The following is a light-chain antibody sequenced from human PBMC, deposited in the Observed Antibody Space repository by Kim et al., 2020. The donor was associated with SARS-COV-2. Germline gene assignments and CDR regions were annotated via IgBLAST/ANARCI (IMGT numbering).Light chain of an antibody. Sequence: PGDRANLSRRASQSITSTYVAWYQQKPGQAPRRLIYGTSTRAAGIPGRFSGSGSGTEYTLTINRREPEDFAIYYCQQFGSSRTWTFGQGTKVDIK. CDR1: QSITSTY. CDR2: GTS. J-gene: IGKJ1*01. CDR3: QQFGSSRTWT. V-gene: IGKV3-20*01.